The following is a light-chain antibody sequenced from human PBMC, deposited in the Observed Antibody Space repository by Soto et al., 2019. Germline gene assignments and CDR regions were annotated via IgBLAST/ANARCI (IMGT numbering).Light chain of an antibody. CDR2: GAS. J-gene: IGKJ2*02. Sequence: EIVLTQSPGTLSLSPGERATLSCRASQSVTSDYLAWYQQKPGQAPMLLIYGASSRSAGIPDRFSGRGSGTDFTLTITRLEPEDFAVYYCQQYTSSPPCTFGQGTKLEIK. V-gene: IGKV3-20*01. CDR1: QSVTSDY. CDR3: QQYTSSPPCT.